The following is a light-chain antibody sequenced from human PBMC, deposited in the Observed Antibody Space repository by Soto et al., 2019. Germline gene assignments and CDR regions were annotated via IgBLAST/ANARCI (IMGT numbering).Light chain of an antibody. CDR2: GAS. CDR3: QQRSDWPST. J-gene: IGKJ4*01. V-gene: IGKV3-15*01. Sequence: EIVMTQSPATLSVSPGERATLSCRASRNINRKLAWYQQKPGQAPRLLISGASTRATGIPARFSGSGSGTEFTLTISSLQSEDFAVYYCQQRSDWPSTFGGGTKVEIK. CDR1: RNINRK.